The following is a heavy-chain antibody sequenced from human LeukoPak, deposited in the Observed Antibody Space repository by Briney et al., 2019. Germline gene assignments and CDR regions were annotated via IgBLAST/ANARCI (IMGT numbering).Heavy chain of an antibody. D-gene: IGHD2-2*01. CDR2: ISYDGSNK. CDR3: ARDVIPPATLRGHFDY. J-gene: IGHJ4*02. CDR1: GFTFSTYW. Sequence: GGSLRLSCAASGFTFSTYWMSWVRQAPGKGLEWVAIISYDGSNKYYADSVKGRFTISRDNSKNTLYLQMNSLRAEDTAVYYCARDVIPPATLRGHFDYWGQGTLVTVSS. V-gene: IGHV3-30*03.